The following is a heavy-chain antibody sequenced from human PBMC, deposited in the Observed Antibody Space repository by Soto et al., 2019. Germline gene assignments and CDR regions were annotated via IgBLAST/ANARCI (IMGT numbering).Heavy chain of an antibody. V-gene: IGHV3-33*01. J-gene: IGHJ3*02. D-gene: IGHD3-10*01. CDR2: IWYDGSNK. CDR1: GFTFSSYG. Sequence: PGGSLRLSCAASGFTFSSYGMHWVRQAPGKGLEWVAVIWYDGSNKYYADSVKGRFTISRDNSKNTLYLQMNSLRAEDTAVYYCARGGALWFVQPLAFDIWLQGTMVTVSS. CDR3: ARGGALWFVQPLAFDI.